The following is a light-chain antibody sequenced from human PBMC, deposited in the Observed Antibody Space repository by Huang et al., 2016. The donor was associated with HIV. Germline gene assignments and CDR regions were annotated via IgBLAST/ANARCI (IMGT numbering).Light chain of an antibody. CDR3: QQYNNYYT. Sequence: DIQMTQSPSTLSASVGDRVTITCRASQSISSWLAWYQQKPGKAPKLLIYKASSLERGVPSRFSGSGSGTEFTLTISSLQPDDFATYYCQQYNNYYTFGQGTKLEIK. V-gene: IGKV1-5*03. J-gene: IGKJ2*01. CDR2: KAS. CDR1: QSISSW.